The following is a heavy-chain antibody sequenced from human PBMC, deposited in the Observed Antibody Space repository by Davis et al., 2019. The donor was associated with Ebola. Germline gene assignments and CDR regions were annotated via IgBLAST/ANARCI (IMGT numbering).Heavy chain of an antibody. CDR2: INWNGGST. D-gene: IGHD2-21*02. V-gene: IGHV3-20*04. Sequence: GESLKISCAASGFTFDDYGMSWVRQAPGKGLEWVSGINWNGGSTGYADSVKGRFTISRDNAKNSLYLQMNSLRAEDTALYYCARVRGYCGGDCYSSLYYFDYWGQGTLVTVSS. CDR3: ARVRGYCGGDCYSSLYYFDY. J-gene: IGHJ4*02. CDR1: GFTFDDYG.